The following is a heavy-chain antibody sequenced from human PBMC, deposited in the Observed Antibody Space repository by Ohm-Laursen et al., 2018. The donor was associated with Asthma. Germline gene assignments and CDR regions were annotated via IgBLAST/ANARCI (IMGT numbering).Heavy chain of an antibody. CDR2: ISSSSSYI. CDR3: ARKFSSGWLFDF. J-gene: IGHJ4*02. V-gene: IGHV3-21*04. D-gene: IGHD6-19*01. CDR1: GFTFRSYA. Sequence: SLRLSCSASGFTFRSYAMNWVRQAPGKGLEWVSSISSSSSYIYYADSVKGRFTISRDNSKNTLYLQMNSLRAEDTAVYYCARKFSSGWLFDFWGQGTLVTVSS.